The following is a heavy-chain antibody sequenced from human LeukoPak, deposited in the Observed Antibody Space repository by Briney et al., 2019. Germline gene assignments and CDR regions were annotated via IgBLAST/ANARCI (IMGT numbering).Heavy chain of an antibody. CDR2: IIPIFGTA. V-gene: IGHV1-69*05. CDR3: ARAAAMGHYYYYYMDV. CDR1: GGTFSSYA. D-gene: IGHD5-18*01. J-gene: IGHJ6*03. Sequence: ASVTVSCKASGGTFSSYAISWVRQAPGQGLEWMGGIIPIFGTANYAQKFQGRVTITTDESTSTAYMELSSLRSEDTAVYYCARAAAMGHYYYYYMDVWGKGTTVTVSS.